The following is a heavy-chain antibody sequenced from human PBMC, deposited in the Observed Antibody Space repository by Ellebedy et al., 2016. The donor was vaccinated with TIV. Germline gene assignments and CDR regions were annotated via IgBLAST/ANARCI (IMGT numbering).Heavy chain of an antibody. J-gene: IGHJ6*02. CDR3: SRQPRGNAMDV. Sequence: GESLKISCKGFGYIFSSYWITSVRQMPGKGLEWMGRIVPSDSYTDYSPSLQGHVTIPADKSISTAYLQWSSLKASDTAMYYCSRQPRGNAMDVWGQGTTVTVSS. CDR2: IVPSDSYT. D-gene: IGHD3-10*01. V-gene: IGHV5-10-1*01. CDR1: GYIFSSYW.